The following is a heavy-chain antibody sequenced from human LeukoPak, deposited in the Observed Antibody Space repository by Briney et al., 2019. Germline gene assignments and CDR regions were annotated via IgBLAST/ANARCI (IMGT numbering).Heavy chain of an antibody. CDR3: ASELGGAAAGTDAFDI. J-gene: IGHJ3*02. CDR2: IYYSGST. CDR1: GDSISSSNYY. V-gene: IGHV4-39*02. D-gene: IGHD6-13*01. Sequence: PSETLSLTCTVSGDSISSSNYYWGSIRQPPGKGLEWIGSIYYSGSTYYNPSLKSRVTISVDTSKNHFSLKLNSVTAADTAVYYCASELGGAAAGTDAFDIWGQGTMVTVSS.